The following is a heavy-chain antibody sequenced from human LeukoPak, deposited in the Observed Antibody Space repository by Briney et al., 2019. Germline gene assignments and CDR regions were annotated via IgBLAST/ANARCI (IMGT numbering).Heavy chain of an antibody. CDR1: GLTFSSYG. D-gene: IGHD3-9*01. CDR2: ISSSGSTI. V-gene: IGHV3-48*03. J-gene: IGHJ4*02. CDR3: ARDQYFGSLDY. Sequence: GGSLRLSCAASGLTFSSYGMNWVRQAPGKGLEWVSYISSSGSTIYYADSVKGRFTISRDNAKNSLYLQMNSLRAEDTAVYYCARDQYFGSLDYWGQGTLVTVSS.